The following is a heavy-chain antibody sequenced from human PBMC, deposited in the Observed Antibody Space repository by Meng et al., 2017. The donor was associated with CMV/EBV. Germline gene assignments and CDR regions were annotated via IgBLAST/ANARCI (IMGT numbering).Heavy chain of an antibody. V-gene: IGHV4-39*07. CDR1: GGSISSSSYY. CDR3: ARGVVTMIVVYDP. J-gene: IGHJ5*02. CDR2: IYYSGST. D-gene: IGHD3-22*01. Sequence: QLQLQDPGPGLVKPSETLSLTCAVSGGSISSSSYYWGWIRQPPGKGLEWIGSIYYSGSTYYNPSLKSRVTISVDTSKNQFSLKLSSVTAADTAVYYCARGVVTMIVVYDPWGQGTLVTVSS.